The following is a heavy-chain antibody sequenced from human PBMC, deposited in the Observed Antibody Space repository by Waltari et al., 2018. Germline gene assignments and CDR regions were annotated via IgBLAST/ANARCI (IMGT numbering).Heavy chain of an antibody. V-gene: IGHV4-38-2*01. Sequence: QVQLQESGPGLVKPSETLSLTCAVSGYSISSGYYWGWIRQPPGKGLEWIGSIYHSGSTYYNPSLKSRVTISVDTSKNQFYLKLSSVTAADTAVYYCARERITMVRGANWFDPWGQGTLVTVSS. D-gene: IGHD3-10*01. CDR3: ARERITMVRGANWFDP. CDR2: IYHSGST. J-gene: IGHJ5*02. CDR1: GYSISSGYY.